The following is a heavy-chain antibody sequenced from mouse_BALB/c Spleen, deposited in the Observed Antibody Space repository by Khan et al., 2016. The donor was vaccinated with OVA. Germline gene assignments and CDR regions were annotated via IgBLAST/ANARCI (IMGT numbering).Heavy chain of an antibody. CDR3: ATDGWRD. J-gene: IGHJ1*01. CDR2: ISSGSSTI. D-gene: IGHD1-1*01. CDR1: GFTFSSFG. Sequence: EVELEESGGGLVQPGASWKLPCAASGFTFSSFGMHCVRQAPEKGLEWVAYISSGSSTIYYADTVKGRFTISRDNPKNTLLLQMTSLRSEDTAMYCCATDGWRDWGPGASVSRSS. V-gene: IGHV5-17*02.